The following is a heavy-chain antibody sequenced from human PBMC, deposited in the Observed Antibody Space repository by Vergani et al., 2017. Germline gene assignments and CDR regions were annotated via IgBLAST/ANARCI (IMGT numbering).Heavy chain of an antibody. J-gene: IGHJ6*03. D-gene: IGHD3-10*01. V-gene: IGHV3-30*18. CDR2: ISNDGSKK. CDR3: AKAGSVTSGSLQYNFYMDV. Sequence: QVQLAESGGGRVQPGRSLRLSCAASGFSFNSHAIHWVRQAPGKGLEWVAVISNDGSKKYYADSVEGRFTISRDNSKNTLDLQMNSLRTQDTAVYYCAKAGSVTSGSLQYNFYMDVWGKGTTVTVS. CDR1: GFSFNSHA.